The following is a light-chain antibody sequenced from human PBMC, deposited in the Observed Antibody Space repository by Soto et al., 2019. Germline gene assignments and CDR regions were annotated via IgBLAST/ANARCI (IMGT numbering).Light chain of an antibody. Sequence: EAVLTQSPATLSVFPGERATLSCRASQSVATNLAWYQQRPGQAPRLLIYGASKRAIGLPARFSGSGSGTEFTLTITSLQSEDFAVYYCQQYNKWPQTFGQGTTGDIK. CDR3: QQYNKWPQT. CDR2: GAS. CDR1: QSVATN. V-gene: IGKV3-15*01. J-gene: IGKJ1*01.